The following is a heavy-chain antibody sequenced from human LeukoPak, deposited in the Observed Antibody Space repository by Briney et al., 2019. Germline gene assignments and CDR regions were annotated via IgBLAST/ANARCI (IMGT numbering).Heavy chain of an antibody. CDR3: ARSPSRRYFDWTHPMRNWFDP. V-gene: IGHV1-18*01. CDR1: GYTFTSYG. J-gene: IGHJ5*02. CDR2: ISAYNGNT. Sequence: ASVKVSCKASGYTFTSYGTSWVRQAPGQGLEWMGWISAYNGNTNYAQKLQGRVTMTTDTSTSTAYMELRSLRSDDTAVYYCARSPSRRYFDWTHPMRNWFDPWGQGTLVTVSS. D-gene: IGHD3-9*01.